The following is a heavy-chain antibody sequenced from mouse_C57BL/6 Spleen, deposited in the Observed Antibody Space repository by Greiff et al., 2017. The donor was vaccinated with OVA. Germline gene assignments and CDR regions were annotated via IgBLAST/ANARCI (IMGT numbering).Heavy chain of an antibody. CDR2: ISDGGSYT. J-gene: IGHJ4*01. CDR3: ARESSGYAMDY. Sequence: EVKVEESGGGLVKPGGSLKLSCAASGFTFSSYAMSWVRQTPEKRLEWVATISDGGSYTYYPDNVKGRFTISRDNAKNNLYLQMSHLKSEDTAMYYCARESSGYAMDYWGQGTSVTVSS. CDR1: GFTFSSYA. D-gene: IGHD3-2*02. V-gene: IGHV5-4*01.